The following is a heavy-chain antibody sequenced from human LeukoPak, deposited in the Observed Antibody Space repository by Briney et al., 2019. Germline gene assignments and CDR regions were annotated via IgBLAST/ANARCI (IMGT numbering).Heavy chain of an antibody. CDR1: GFTFDDYA. Sequence: GGSLRLSXAASGFTFDDYAMHWVCQAPGKGLEWVSLISWDGGSTYYADSVKGRFTISRDNSKNSLYLQMNSLRAEDTALYYCAKGPDYGDYTEDEYFQHWGQGTLVTVSS. CDR3: AKGPDYGDYTEDEYFQH. V-gene: IGHV3-43D*03. CDR2: ISWDGGST. D-gene: IGHD4-17*01. J-gene: IGHJ1*01.